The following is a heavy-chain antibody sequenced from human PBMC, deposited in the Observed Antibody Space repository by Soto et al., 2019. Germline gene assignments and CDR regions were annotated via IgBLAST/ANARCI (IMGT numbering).Heavy chain of an antibody. J-gene: IGHJ4*02. V-gene: IGHV2-5*02. CDR3: TQIYGGGSWGGNFHY. Sequence: QITLKESGPSLVRPTETLTLTCTFSGFSLITGVGVGWVRQPPGKALEWLAVIFWDKNDYYRPSLQTRVTISQATTKNHVVLTQTKMVPEDTATYFCTQIYGGGSWGGNFHYRAQGTLVTVTS. CDR1: GFSLITGVG. CDR2: IFWDKND. D-gene: IGHD1-26*01.